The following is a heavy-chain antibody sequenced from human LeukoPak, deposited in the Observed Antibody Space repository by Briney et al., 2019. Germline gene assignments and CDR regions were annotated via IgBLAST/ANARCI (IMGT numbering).Heavy chain of an antibody. V-gene: IGHV3-23*01. CDR1: GFAFNSYA. CDR3: AKTMGAIDHDY. CDR2: IGDRT. D-gene: IGHD2-2*02. J-gene: IGHJ4*02. Sequence: GGSLRLSCAASGFAFNSYAMSWVRQAPGKGLEWVSTIGDRTYYADSVQGRFTISRDNSKHTLYLQMNSLRAEDTAVYYCAKTMGAIDHDYWGQGTLVTVSS.